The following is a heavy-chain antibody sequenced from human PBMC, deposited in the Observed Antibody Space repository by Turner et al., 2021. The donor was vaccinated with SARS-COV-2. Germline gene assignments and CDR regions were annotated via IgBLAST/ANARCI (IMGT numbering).Heavy chain of an antibody. V-gene: IGHV4-39*01. J-gene: IGHJ6*02. CDR2: SYYRGIT. D-gene: IGHD5-18*01. CDR1: GGSFSISSYY. CDR3: ARLMDTAMDYYGMDV. Sequence: QLQLQDSGPGLVKPSETLSVTCPVSGGSFSISSYYWGWIRQPPGKGLGWIGNSYYRGITYYNPSLKSRVTISVDTSNHQFSLKLSSVTAADTAVYYCARLMDTAMDYYGMDVWGQGTTVTVSS.